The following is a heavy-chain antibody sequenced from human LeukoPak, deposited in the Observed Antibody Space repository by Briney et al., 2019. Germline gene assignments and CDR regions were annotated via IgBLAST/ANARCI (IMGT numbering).Heavy chain of an antibody. CDR3: ARDSYSSGWYGPFYYYDYMDV. V-gene: IGHV1-2*02. J-gene: IGHJ6*03. CDR2: INPNSGGT. D-gene: IGHD6-19*01. Sequence: GASVKVSCTASGYTFTGYYMHWVRQAPGQGLEWMGWINPNSGGTNYAQKFQGRVTMTRDTSISTAYMELSRLRSDDTAVYYCARDSYSSGWYGPFYYYDYMDVWGKGTTVTVSS. CDR1: GYTFTGYY.